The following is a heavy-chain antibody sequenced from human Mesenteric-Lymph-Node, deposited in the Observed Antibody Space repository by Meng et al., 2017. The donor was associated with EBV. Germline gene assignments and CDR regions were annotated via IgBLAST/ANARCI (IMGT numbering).Heavy chain of an antibody. CDR1: GGSIAGGSY. CDR3: ARRSGSYYGYFDY. CDR2: IHYSGDT. Sequence: QRQLQESGPGLVKPSQTVSLTCAVSGGSIAGGSYWSWVRQPPGKGLEWIAFIHYSGDTYYNPSLKSRLTISVDTSKDQFSLRLRSVTAADTAVYYCARRSGSYYGYFDYWGQGTLVTVSS. D-gene: IGHD1-26*01. J-gene: IGHJ4*02. V-gene: IGHV4-30-4*01.